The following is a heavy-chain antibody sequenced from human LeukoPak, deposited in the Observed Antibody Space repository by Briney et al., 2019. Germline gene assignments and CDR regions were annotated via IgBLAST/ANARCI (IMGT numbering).Heavy chain of an antibody. Sequence: PSETLTLTCTVSDGSISSYYWSWIRQPPGKGLEWIGYIYYNGNTKYNPSLKSRVTISVDTSKNQFSLKLRSVTAADTAVYYCARTYLGYYYSSGYAYYFDYWGQGTLVPVSS. CDR1: DGSISSYY. D-gene: IGHD3-22*01. CDR3: ARTYLGYYYSSGYAYYFDY. V-gene: IGHV4-59*08. CDR2: IYYNGNT. J-gene: IGHJ4*02.